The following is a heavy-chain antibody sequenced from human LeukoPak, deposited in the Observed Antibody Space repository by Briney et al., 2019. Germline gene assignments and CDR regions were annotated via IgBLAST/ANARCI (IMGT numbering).Heavy chain of an antibody. CDR1: GFTFSSYA. CDR3: ARATLEYCSSTSCPGNYYYYYMDV. Sequence: PGGSLRLSCAASGFTFSSYAMHWVRQAPGKGLEWVAVISYDGSNKYYADSVKGRFTISRDNSKNTLYLQMNSLRAEDTAVYYCARATLEYCSSTSCPGNYYYYYMDVWGKGTTVTVSS. CDR2: ISYDGSNK. V-gene: IGHV3-30*04. J-gene: IGHJ6*03. D-gene: IGHD2-2*01.